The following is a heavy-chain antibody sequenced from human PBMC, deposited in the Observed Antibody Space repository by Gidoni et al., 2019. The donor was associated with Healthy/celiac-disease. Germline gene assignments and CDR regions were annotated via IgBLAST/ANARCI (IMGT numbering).Heavy chain of an antibody. V-gene: IGHV3-23*01. CDR3: AKGSRLGYCSSTSCFPYYFDY. CDR1: GFPLGSYA. CDR2: ISGSGGST. D-gene: IGHD2-2*01. Sequence: EVQLLASGGGLVQPGGSLRLSCAASGFPLGSYAMSWVRQAPGKGLEWVSAISGSGGSTYYADSVKGRFTISRDNSKNTLYLQMNSLRAEDTAVYYCAKGSRLGYCSSTSCFPYYFDYWGQGTLVTVSS. J-gene: IGHJ4*02.